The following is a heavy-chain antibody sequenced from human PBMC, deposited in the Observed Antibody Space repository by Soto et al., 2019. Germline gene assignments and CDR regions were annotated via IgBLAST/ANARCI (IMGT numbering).Heavy chain of an antibody. D-gene: IGHD6-19*01. V-gene: IGHV3-30-3*01. J-gene: IGHJ4*02. CDR2: ISYDGSNK. Sequence: QVQLVESGGGVVQPGRSLRLSCAASGFTFSSYAMHWVRQAPGKGLEWVAVISYDGSNKYYADSVKGRFTISRDNSKNTLYLQMNSLRAEDTAVYYCARVQWLEYFDYWGQGTLVTVSS. CDR3: ARVQWLEYFDY. CDR1: GFTFSSYA.